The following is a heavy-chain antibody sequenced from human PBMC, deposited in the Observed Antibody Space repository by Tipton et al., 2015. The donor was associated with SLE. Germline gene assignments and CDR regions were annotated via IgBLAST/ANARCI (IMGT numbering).Heavy chain of an antibody. CDR1: GGSISSHY. D-gene: IGHD6-13*01. CDR2: IYYSGST. J-gene: IGHJ4*02. Sequence: TLSLTCTVSGGSISSHYWSWIRQPPGKGLEWIGYIYYSGSTNYNPSPKSRVTISVDTSKNQFSLKLSSVTAADTAVYYCARFSAAAGFLRFDYWGQGALATVSS. V-gene: IGHV4-59*11. CDR3: ARFSAAAGFLRFDY.